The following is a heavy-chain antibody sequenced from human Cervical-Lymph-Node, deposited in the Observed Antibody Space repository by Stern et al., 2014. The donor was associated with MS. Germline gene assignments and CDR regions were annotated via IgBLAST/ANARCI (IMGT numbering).Heavy chain of an antibody. CDR3: ATYNSGYSDFFDI. CDR1: GGSISSGGYY. J-gene: IGHJ3*02. Sequence: QVQLQESGPGLVKPSQTLSLTCTVSGGSISSGGYYWSWIRQHPGKGLEWIGHIYYGGTTYYNPSLTSRLTISIDTSGNQFSLKLSSVTAADTAVYYCATYNSGYSDFFDIWGQGTMVTVSS. D-gene: IGHD3-22*01. CDR2: IYYGGTT. V-gene: IGHV4-31*03.